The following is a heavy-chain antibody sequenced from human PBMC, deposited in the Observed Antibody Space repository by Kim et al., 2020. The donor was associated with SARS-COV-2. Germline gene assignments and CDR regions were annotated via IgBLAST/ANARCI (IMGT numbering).Heavy chain of an antibody. V-gene: IGHV3-30*04. CDR2: VSYDADDERRK. J-gene: IGHJ4*02. CDR1: GLRFSYYD. Sequence: GGSLRLSCVASGLRFSYYDMHWVRQAPGKGLEWVAVVSYDADDERRKYYADSLKGRFTISRDTSINTVYLDMNSLKPEDTAVYYCVRSRPSTHLDSWGQGTLVTVTS. CDR3: VRSRPSTHLDS. D-gene: IGHD4-4*01.